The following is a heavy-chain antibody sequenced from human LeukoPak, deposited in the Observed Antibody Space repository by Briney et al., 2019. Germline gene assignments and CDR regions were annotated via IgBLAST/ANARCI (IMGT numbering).Heavy chain of an antibody. CDR3: AKAVELVIVGWYFDL. CDR2: ISGSGGST. Sequence: GGSLRLSCAASGFTFSSYAMSWVRQAPGKGLEWVSAISGSGGSTYYADSVKGRFTISRDNSKHTLYLQMNSLRAEDTAVYYCAKAVELVIVGWYFDLWGRGTLVTVS. D-gene: IGHD2-21*01. J-gene: IGHJ2*01. CDR1: GFTFSSYA. V-gene: IGHV3-23*01.